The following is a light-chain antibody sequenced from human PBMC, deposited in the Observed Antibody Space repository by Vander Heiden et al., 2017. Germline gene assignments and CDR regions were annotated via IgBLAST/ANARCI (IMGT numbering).Light chain of an antibody. V-gene: IGLV2-23*02. CDR3: CSYAGSSTVV. CDR2: KVS. CDR1: SSDVGSYNL. J-gene: IGLJ2*01. Sequence: QSALTQPASVSGSPGQSTTISCTGTSSDVGSYNLVSWYQHHPGKAPKLMIYKVSKRPSGVSNRFSGSKSGSTASLTITGLQAEDEADYYCCSYAGSSTVVFGGGTKLSVL.